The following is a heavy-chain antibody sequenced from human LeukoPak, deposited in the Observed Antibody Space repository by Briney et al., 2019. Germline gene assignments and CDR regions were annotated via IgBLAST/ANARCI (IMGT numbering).Heavy chain of an antibody. CDR3: ARAGRGTIGVYFDY. J-gene: IGHJ4*02. V-gene: IGHV4-39*07. CDR1: GGSISSSSYY. CDR2: IYYSGST. D-gene: IGHD1-7*01. Sequence: SETLSLTCTVSGGSISSSSYYWGWIRQPPGKELEWIGSIYYSGSTYYNPSLKTRVTISIDTSNNQFSLKLRSVSAADTAVYYWARAGRGTIGVYFDYWGQGTLVTVSS.